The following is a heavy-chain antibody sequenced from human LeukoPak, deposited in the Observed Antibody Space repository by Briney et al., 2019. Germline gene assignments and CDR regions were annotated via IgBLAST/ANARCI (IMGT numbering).Heavy chain of an antibody. CDR3: ARRVDTAMGNWFDP. V-gene: IGHV4-39*07. Sequence: TSETLSLTCTVSGGSISSSSYYWGWIRQPPGKGLEWIGSIYYSGSTYYNPSLKSRVTISVDTSKNQFSLKLSSVTAADTAVYYCARRVDTAMGNWFDPWGQGTLVTVSS. CDR1: GGSISSSSYY. J-gene: IGHJ5*02. CDR2: IYYSGST. D-gene: IGHD5-18*01.